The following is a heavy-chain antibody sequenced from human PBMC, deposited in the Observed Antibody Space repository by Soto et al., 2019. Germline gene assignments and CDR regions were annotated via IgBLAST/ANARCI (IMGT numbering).Heavy chain of an antibody. CDR2: IYWDDDK. CDR3: THGPPADCSSTGCYDRVILGWFDP. CDR1: GFSLSTSGVG. V-gene: IGHV2-5*02. D-gene: IGHD2-2*01. J-gene: IGHJ5*02. Sequence: QITLKESGPTLVKPTQTLTLTCTFSGFSLSTSGVGVGWIRQPPGKALEWLALIYWDDDKRYSPSLKSRLTITQDTTKNQVVLTMTNMDHVDTATYSCTHGPPADCSSTGCYDRVILGWFDPWGQGTLVTVSS.